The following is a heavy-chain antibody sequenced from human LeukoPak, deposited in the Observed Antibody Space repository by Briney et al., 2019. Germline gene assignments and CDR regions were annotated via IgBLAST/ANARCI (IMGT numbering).Heavy chain of an antibody. D-gene: IGHD3-22*01. CDR2: ISGSGTI. V-gene: IGHV4-4*07. J-gene: IGHJ4*02. CDR3: ARQDTDSSGYYLSDNSDY. CDR1: GGSINSY. Sequence: PSETLSLTCTVSGGSINSYWSWIRQPAGKGLEWIGRISGSGTITYNPALQSRLSISIDTSKNQFSLKLMSVTAADTAVYYCARQDTDSSGYYLSDNSDYWGQGTLVTVSS.